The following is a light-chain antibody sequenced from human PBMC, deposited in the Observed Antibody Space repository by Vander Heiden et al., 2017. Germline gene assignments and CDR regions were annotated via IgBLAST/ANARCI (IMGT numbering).Light chain of an antibody. V-gene: IGLV1-44*01. J-gene: IGLJ3*02. CDR1: SSNIGSNT. Sequence: QSVLTQPPSASGTPGQRVTISCSGNSSNIGSNTVNWYQQLPGTAPKLLIYSNNQRPSGVPDRFSGSKSGTSASLAISGLQSGDEADYYCAAWDDSLNGPVFGGGTKLTVL. CDR2: SNN. CDR3: AAWDDSLNGPV.